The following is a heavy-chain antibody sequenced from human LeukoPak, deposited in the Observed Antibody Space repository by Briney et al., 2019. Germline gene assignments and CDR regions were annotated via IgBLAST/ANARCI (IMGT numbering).Heavy chain of an antibody. D-gene: IGHD4-17*01. CDR3: ARESYGDYSFRWGMDV. CDR1: GYTFTGYY. CDR2: INPNSGGT. V-gene: IGHV1-2*04. J-gene: IGHJ6*04. Sequence: ASVKVSGKASGYTFTGYYMHWVRQAPGQGLEWMGWINPNSGGTNYAQKFQGWVTMTRDTSISTAYMELSRLRSDDTAVYYCARESYGDYSFRWGMDVWGKGTTVTVSS.